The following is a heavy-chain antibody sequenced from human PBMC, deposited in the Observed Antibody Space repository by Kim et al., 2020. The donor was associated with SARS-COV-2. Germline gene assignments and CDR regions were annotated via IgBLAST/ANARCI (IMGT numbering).Heavy chain of an antibody. CDR3: VRDIVVVVAATGGWFDP. V-gene: IGHV4-4*02. Sequence: SETLSLTCAVSGGSISSSNWWSWVRQPPGKGLEWIGEIYHSGSTNYNPSLKSRVTISVDKSKNQFSLKLSSVTAADTAVYYCVRDIVVVVAATGGWFDPWGQGTLVTVSS. CDR2: IYHSGST. J-gene: IGHJ5*02. CDR1: GGSISSSNW. D-gene: IGHD2-15*01.